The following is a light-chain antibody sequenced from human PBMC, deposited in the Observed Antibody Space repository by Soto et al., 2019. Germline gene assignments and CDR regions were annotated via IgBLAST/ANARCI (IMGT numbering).Light chain of an antibody. V-gene: IGKV3-20*01. Sequence: ETVLTQSPGTLSLSPGERATLSCRASQSVSNSYLAWYQQKPGQAPRLLISGASSRATGLPDRFSGSGSGTDFTLTISRLEPEDFAVYYCQQYGGSPRYTFGQGTKLEIK. J-gene: IGKJ2*01. CDR1: QSVSNSY. CDR2: GAS. CDR3: QQYGGSPRYT.